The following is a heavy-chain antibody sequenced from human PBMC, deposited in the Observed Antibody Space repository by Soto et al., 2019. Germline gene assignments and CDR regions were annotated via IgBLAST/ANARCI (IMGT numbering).Heavy chain of an antibody. CDR3: ARDGPIAAAGNNGFDP. V-gene: IGHV3-30-3*01. J-gene: IGHJ5*02. CDR2: ISDDGDNR. D-gene: IGHD6-13*01. CDR1: GFTFSNNT. Sequence: QVELVESGGEVVQPGRSLRLSCTASGFTFSNNTMHWVRQSPGKGLEWLAFISDDGDNRYDAESVRGRFTISRDNSKNTLYLQMDSRRPEDTAVYYCARDGPIAAAGNNGFDPWGQGTLVTVSS.